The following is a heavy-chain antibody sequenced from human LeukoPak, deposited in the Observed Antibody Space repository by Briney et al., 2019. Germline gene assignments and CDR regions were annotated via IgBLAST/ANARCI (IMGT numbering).Heavy chain of an antibody. CDR1: GGTFSSYA. D-gene: IGHD3-16*01. CDR3: ARVDLGLSY. J-gene: IGHJ4*02. V-gene: IGHV1-69*04. CDR2: IIPILGIA. Sequence: SVKVSCKASGGTFSSYAISWVRQAPGQGLEWMGRIIPILGIANYAQKFQGRVTIAADKSTSTAYMELSSLRSEDTAVYYCARVDLGLSYWGQGTLVTVSS.